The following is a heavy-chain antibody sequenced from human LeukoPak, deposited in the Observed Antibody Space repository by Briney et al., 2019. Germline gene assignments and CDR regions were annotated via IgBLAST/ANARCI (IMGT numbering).Heavy chain of an antibody. CDR2: ISSSSSYI. Sequence: GGSLRLSCAASGFTFRSYSINWVRQAPGKGLEWVSSISSSSSYIYYADSVKGRFTISRDNAKNSLYLQMSSLRAEDTAVYYCARDLAPQTPSNYYYYMDAWGKGTTVTVSS. J-gene: IGHJ6*03. V-gene: IGHV3-21*01. CDR3: ARDLAPQTPSNYYYYMDA. CDR1: GFTFRSYS.